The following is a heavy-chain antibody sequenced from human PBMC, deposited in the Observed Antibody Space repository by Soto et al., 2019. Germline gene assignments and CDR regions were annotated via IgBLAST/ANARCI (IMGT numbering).Heavy chain of an antibody. D-gene: IGHD2-15*01. J-gene: IGHJ4*02. CDR2: INHSGST. V-gene: IGHV4-34*01. CDR3: AREGSGGGSCYVDY. Sequence: SETLSLTCAVYGGSFSGYYWSWIRQPPGKGLEWIGEINHSGSTNYNPSLKSRVTISVDTSKNQFSLKLSSVTAADTAVYYCAREGSGGGSCYVDYWGQGTLVTVSS. CDR1: GGSFSGYY.